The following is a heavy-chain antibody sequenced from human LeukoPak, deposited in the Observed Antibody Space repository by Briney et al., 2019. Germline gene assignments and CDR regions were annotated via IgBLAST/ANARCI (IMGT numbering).Heavy chain of an antibody. CDR1: GGSISSGGYN. Sequence: PSQTLSLTCTVSGGSISSGGYNWSWIRQHPGKGLEYIGYIYYSGSTYYNPSLKSRVTISVDTSKNQFSLKLSSVTAADTAVYYCARGPECSGGSCYSNDYWGQGTLVTVSS. V-gene: IGHV4-31*03. D-gene: IGHD2-15*01. CDR3: ARGPECSGGSCYSNDY. CDR2: IYYSGST. J-gene: IGHJ4*02.